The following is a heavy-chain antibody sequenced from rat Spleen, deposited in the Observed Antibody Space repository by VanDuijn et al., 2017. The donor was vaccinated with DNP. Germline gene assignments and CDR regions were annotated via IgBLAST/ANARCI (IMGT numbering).Heavy chain of an antibody. Sequence: EVQLVESGGGLVQPGRSMKLSCAASGFTFSNYDMAWVRQAPKKGLEWVATISYDGSSTYYRDSVKGRFTISRDNAKSTLYLQMDSLRSEDTATYYCTTEVELGAPFDYWGQGVMVTVSS. CDR1: GFTFSNYD. CDR2: ISYDGSST. D-gene: IGHD5-1*01. V-gene: IGHV5-7*01. J-gene: IGHJ2*01. CDR3: TTEVELGAPFDY.